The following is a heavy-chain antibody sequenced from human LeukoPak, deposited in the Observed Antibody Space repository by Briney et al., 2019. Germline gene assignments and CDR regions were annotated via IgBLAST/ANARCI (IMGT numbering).Heavy chain of an antibody. CDR3: ARAHYESWSGYYTIPYYFDY. CDR1: GGSVSSGSYY. V-gene: IGHV4-61*01. D-gene: IGHD3-3*01. Sequence: PSETLSLACTVSGGSVSSGSYYWSWIRQPPGKGLEWIGYIYYSGSTNYNPSLKSRVTISVDTSKNQFSPKLSSVTAADTAVYYCARAHYESWSGYYTIPYYFDYWGQGTLVTVSS. J-gene: IGHJ4*02. CDR2: IYYSGST.